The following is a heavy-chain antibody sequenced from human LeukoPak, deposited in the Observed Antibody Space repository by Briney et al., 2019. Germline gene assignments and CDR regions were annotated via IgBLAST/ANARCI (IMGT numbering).Heavy chain of an antibody. V-gene: IGHV4-59*12. CDR2: IYCSGTT. CDR3: ARAVTIFGVVHMDV. Sequence: SETLSLTCTVSGGSISSYYWSWIRQPPGKGLEWIGYIYCSGTTNYNPSLKSRVTMSVDTSKNQFSLKLSSVTAADTAVYYCARAVTIFGVVHMDVWGKGTTVTVSS. D-gene: IGHD3-3*01. J-gene: IGHJ6*03. CDR1: GGSISSYY.